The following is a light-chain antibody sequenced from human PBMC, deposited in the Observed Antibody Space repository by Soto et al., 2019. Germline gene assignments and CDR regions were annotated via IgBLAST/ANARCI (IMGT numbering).Light chain of an antibody. CDR2: GAS. V-gene: IGKV3-20*01. CDR1: QDVTSNS. J-gene: IGKJ1*01. CDR3: QQYGKSART. Sequence: EVVLTQSPGTLSLSPGEGATLSCRANQDVTSNSLAWFQQKPGQAPRLLIYGASSRATGIPDRFSGSGSGTDFTLTISRLEPEDFAVYYCQQYGKSARTFGQGTKVDIK.